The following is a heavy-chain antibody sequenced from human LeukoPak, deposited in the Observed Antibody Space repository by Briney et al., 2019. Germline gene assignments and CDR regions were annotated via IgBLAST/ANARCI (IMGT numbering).Heavy chain of an antibody. CDR1: GYTFTTYW. J-gene: IGHJ5*02. CDR3: ARQGCSSTSCYGWFDP. Sequence: GESLKISCKGSGYTFTTYWIGWVRQMPGKGLEWMGIIYPGDSDTRYSPSFQGQVTISADKSISTAYLQWSSLKASDTAMYYCARQGCSSTSCYGWFDPWGQGTLVTVSS. CDR2: IYPGDSDT. V-gene: IGHV5-51*01. D-gene: IGHD2-2*01.